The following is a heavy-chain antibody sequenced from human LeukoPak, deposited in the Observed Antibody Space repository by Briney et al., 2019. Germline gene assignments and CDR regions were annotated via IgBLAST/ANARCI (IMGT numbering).Heavy chain of an antibody. D-gene: IGHD5-12*01. CDR2: ISGNSGNT. V-gene: IGHV3-23*01. Sequence: GGSLRLSCAASGFTFSSYAMSWVRQAPGKGLEWVSSISGNSGNTHYADSVRGRFAISRDNFKNTLYLQMNSLRAEDTAVYYCATGIVATIGYYYYYGMDVWGQGTTVTVSS. J-gene: IGHJ6*02. CDR1: GFTFSSYA. CDR3: ATGIVATIGYYYYYGMDV.